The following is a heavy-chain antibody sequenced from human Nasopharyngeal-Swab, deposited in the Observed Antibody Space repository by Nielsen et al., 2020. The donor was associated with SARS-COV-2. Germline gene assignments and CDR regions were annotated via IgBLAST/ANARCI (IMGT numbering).Heavy chain of an antibody. J-gene: IGHJ4*02. V-gene: IGHV3-30*18. CDR3: AKEKTTITRGYFDF. D-gene: IGHD5-24*01. CDR1: GFTFSRYG. CDR2: ISYDGSNK. Sequence: GGSLRLSCAASGFTFSRYGMHWVRQAPGKGLEWVAIISYDGSNKYYADSVKGRFTISRDNSKNTVYLQISSLRAEDTAVYYCAKEKTTITRGYFDFWGQGTLVTVSS.